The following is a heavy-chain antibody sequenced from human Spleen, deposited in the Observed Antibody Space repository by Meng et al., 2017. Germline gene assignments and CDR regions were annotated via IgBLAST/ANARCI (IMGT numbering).Heavy chain of an antibody. CDR1: GYTFTSYD. CDR3: VRLGGGEPVD. J-gene: IGHJ4*02. V-gene: IGHV1-2*06. D-gene: IGHD1-26*01. CDR2: INPRSGDT. Sequence: ASVKVSCKASGYTFTSYDINWVRQAPGQGLEWMGRINPRSGDTEFPAKSLGRVTLTRDTTISTAYMEIIELTSDDTAVYYCVRLGGGEPVDWGQGTLVTVSS.